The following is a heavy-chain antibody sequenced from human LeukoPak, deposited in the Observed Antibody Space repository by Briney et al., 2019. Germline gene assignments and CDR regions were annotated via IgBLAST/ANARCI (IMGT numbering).Heavy chain of an antibody. J-gene: IGHJ5*02. CDR1: GVTFSGYS. CDR3: ARPFDP. CDR2: ITATSLHI. V-gene: IGHV3-21*01. Sequence: GGSLRLSCAASGVTFSGYSMNWVRQAPGKGLEWVSAITATSLHIYYADSVKGRFTISRDNAKNSLYLQMNSLRAEDTAVYYCARPFDPWGQGTLVTVSS.